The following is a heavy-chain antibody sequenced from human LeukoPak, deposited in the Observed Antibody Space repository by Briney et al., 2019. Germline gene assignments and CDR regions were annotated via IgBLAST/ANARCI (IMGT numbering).Heavy chain of an antibody. CDR1: GFTFSSYA. Sequence: QLGGSLRLSCAASGFTFSSYAMSWVRQAPGKGLEWVSAISGSGGSTYYADSVKGRFTISRDNAKNSLYLQMNSLRAEDTAVYYCARVVARWYGFDYWGQGTLVTVSS. J-gene: IGHJ4*02. V-gene: IGHV3-23*01. CDR3: ARVVARWYGFDY. D-gene: IGHD6-13*01. CDR2: ISGSGGST.